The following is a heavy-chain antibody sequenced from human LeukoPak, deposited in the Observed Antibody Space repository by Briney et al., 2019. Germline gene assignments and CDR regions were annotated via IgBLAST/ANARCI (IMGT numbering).Heavy chain of an antibody. Sequence: GGSLRLSCAAYGFTFSSYSMNWVRQAPGKGLEWVSYISSSSSTIYYADSVKGRFTISRDNAKNSLYLQMNSLRAEDTAVYYCARESVNIVLMVYALDYWSQGTLVTVSS. J-gene: IGHJ4*02. CDR3: ARESVNIVLMVYALDY. CDR1: GFTFSSYS. D-gene: IGHD2-8*01. V-gene: IGHV3-48*04. CDR2: ISSSSSTI.